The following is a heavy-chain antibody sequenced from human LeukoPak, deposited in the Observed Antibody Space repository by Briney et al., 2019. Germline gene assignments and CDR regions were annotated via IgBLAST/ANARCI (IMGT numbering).Heavy chain of an antibody. CDR2: VSKTGSIA. D-gene: IGHD3-10*01. CDR1: GFNFSSFA. CDR3: ATESFHY. Sequence: GGSLRLSCVVSGFNFSSFAMNWVRQAPGKGLEWVSIVSKTGSIASRADSLKGRFTISRDNSKNTVYLLMNSLRAEDTALYYCATESFHYWGQGTLVAVSS. J-gene: IGHJ4*02. V-gene: IGHV3-23*01.